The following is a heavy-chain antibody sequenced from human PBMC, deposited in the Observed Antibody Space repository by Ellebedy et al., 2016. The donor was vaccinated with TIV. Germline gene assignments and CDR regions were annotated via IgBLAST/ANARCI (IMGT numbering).Heavy chain of an antibody. J-gene: IGHJ5*02. CDR2: INPNSGGT. D-gene: IGHD6-19*01. CDR1: GYTFTSYY. CDR3: ARDEVAGTGWFDP. V-gene: IGHV1-2*02. Sequence: ASVKVSXXASGYTFTSYYMHWVRQAPGQGLEWMGWINPNSGGTNYAQKFQGRVTMTRDTSISTAYMELSRLRSDDTAVYYCARDEVAGTGWFDPWGQGTLVTVSS.